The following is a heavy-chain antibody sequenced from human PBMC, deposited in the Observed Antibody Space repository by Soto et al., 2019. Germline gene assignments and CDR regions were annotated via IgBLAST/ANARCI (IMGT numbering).Heavy chain of an antibody. CDR1: GGTFSSYA. J-gene: IGHJ5*02. V-gene: IGHV1-69*13. Sequence: VKVSCKASGGTFSSYAINWVRQAPGQGLEWMGGIIPMFGKANYAQKFQGRVTITADESTSTAYMELSSLRSEDTALYYCARGGSYYDSSGYPKNNWFDPWGQGTLVTVSS. D-gene: IGHD3-22*01. CDR3: ARGGSYYDSSGYPKNNWFDP. CDR2: IIPMFGKA.